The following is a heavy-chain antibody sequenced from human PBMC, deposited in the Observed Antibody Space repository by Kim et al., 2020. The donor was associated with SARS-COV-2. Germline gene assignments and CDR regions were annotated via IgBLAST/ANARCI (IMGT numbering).Heavy chain of an antibody. Sequence: SVKVSCKASGGTFSSYAISWVRQAPGQGLEWMGGIIPIFGTANYAQKFQGRVTITADESTSTAYMELSSLRSEDTAVYYCGVLVATTTFLPGNDAFDIWGQGTMVTVSS. CDR1: GGTFSSYA. V-gene: IGHV1-69*13. D-gene: IGHD5-12*01. CDR2: IIPIFGTA. J-gene: IGHJ3*02. CDR3: GVLVATTTFLPGNDAFDI.